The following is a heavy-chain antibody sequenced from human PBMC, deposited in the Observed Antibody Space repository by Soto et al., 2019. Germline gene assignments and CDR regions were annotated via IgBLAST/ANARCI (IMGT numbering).Heavy chain of an antibody. J-gene: IGHJ4*02. CDR1: GYSFAGSW. D-gene: IGHD3-22*01. CDR2: IDPSDSQT. V-gene: IGHV5-10-1*01. Sequence: RGESLKISCKGSGYSFAGSWITWVRQKPGKGLEWMGRIDPSDSQTYYSPSFRGHVTISVTKSITTVFLQWSSLRASDAAMYYCARQIYDSDTGPNFQYYFDSWGQGTPVTVSS. CDR3: ARQIYDSDTGPNFQYYFDS.